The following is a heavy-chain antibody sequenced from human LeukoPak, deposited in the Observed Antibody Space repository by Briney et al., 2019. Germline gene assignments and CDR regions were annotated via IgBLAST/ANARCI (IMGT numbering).Heavy chain of an antibody. J-gene: IGHJ3*02. CDR2: IYPCDSDT. Sequence: GESLKISCKGSGYSFTSYWIGWVRQMPRKGLEWMGIIYPCDSDTRYSPSFQGQVTISADKSISTAYLQWSSLKTSDTAMYYCARPGGGDYDSSGYRSLGAFDIWGQGTMVTVSS. D-gene: IGHD3-22*01. CDR3: ARPGGGDYDSSGYRSLGAFDI. V-gene: IGHV5-51*01. CDR1: GYSFTSYW.